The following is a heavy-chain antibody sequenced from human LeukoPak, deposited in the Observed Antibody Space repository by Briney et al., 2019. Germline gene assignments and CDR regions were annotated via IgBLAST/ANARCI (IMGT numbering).Heavy chain of an antibody. CDR2: INPNAGGT. Sequence: ASVKVSCKTFGYTFTDYYMHWVRQAPGQGLEWMGWINPNAGGTDYAQKFQGRVTMTRDTSISTAYMELSGLRSDDTAVYYCARSHPDYGGEFDCWGQGTLVTVSS. D-gene: IGHD4-23*01. V-gene: IGHV1-2*02. J-gene: IGHJ4*02. CDR3: ARSHPDYGGEFDC. CDR1: GYTFTDYY.